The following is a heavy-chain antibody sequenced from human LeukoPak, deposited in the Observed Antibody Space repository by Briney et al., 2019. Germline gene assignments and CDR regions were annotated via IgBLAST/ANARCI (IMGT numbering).Heavy chain of an antibody. CDR1: GFTFSSYA. D-gene: IGHD1-7*01. CDR2: ISYDGSNK. CDR3: ARGSGLELRN. J-gene: IGHJ4*02. Sequence: GGSLRLSCAASGFTFSSYAMHWVRQAPGKGLEWVAVISYDGSNKYYADSVKGRFTISRGNSKNTLYLQMNSLRAEDTAVYYCARGSGLELRNWGQGTLVTVSS. V-gene: IGHV3-30*01.